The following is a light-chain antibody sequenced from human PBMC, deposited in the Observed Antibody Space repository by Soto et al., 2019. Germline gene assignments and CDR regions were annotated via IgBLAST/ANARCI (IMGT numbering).Light chain of an antibody. CDR2: GTS. V-gene: IGKV3-15*01. J-gene: IGKJ4*01. Sequence: IVMTQSPATLSVSPRERATLSCRASQSVGRSLAWYQQKPGQAPRLLIYGTSARATGIPATFSGSGSGTEFTLTISSLQSEDFAIYYCQQYDNWPSVTFGGGTKVEIK. CDR3: QQYDNWPSVT. CDR1: QSVGRS.